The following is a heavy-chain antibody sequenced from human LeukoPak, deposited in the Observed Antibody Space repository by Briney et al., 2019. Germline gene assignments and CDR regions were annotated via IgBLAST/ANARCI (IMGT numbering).Heavy chain of an antibody. D-gene: IGHD3-10*01. CDR3: ARPYYYGSGSYSVPAD. J-gene: IGHJ4*02. V-gene: IGHV3-23*01. CDR1: GFTFSSYA. CDR2: ISGSGGST. Sequence: PGGSPRLSCAASGFTFSSYAMSWVRQAPGKGLEWVSAISGSGGSTYYADSVKGRFTISRDNAKNSLYLQMNSLRAEDTAVYYCARPYYYGSGSYSVPADWGQGTLVTVSS.